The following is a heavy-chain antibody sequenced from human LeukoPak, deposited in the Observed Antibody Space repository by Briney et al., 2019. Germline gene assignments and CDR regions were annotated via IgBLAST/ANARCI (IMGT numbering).Heavy chain of an antibody. J-gene: IGHJ3*02. D-gene: IGHD3-3*01. CDR1: GFTFSTYG. CDR2: ISGSGGTT. V-gene: IGHV3-23*01. Sequence: GGSLRLSCAASGFTFSTYGMNWVRQAPGKGLEWVSGISGSGGTTWYADSVKGRFTISRDNSKDTLYLQMNRLRAEDTAVYYCARDSSAAFNIWGQGTMVTASS. CDR3: ARDSSAAFNI.